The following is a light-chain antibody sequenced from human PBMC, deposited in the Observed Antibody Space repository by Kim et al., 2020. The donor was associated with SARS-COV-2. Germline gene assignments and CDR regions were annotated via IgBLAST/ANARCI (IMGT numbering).Light chain of an antibody. CDR1: QNIGTS. V-gene: IGKV1-5*03. CDR3: QQYYTSSIT. J-gene: IGKJ2*01. CDR2: EAS. Sequence: DIQMTQSPSTLSASVGDRVTVTCRASQNIGTSLVWYQQKPGKAPKLLISEASNLRNGVPSRFSGSGSGTDFTLTISSLQPDDFATYFSQQYYTSSITFGQGTKLEI.